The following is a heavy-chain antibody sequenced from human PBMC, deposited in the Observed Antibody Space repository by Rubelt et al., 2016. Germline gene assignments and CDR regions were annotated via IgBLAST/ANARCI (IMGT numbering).Heavy chain of an antibody. CDR3: AHRMIGCCSDLNAGLLDY. Sequence: QITLKESGPTLVKPTQTLTLTCTFSGFSLTTSGVGVAWIRQPPGKALEWLAVIYWDNDKRYSPSLASRRTNTKDTSKDQGVLTMTNLDPVDTATYYCAHRMIGCCSDLNAGLLDYWGQGALVTVSS. CDR1: GFSLTTSGVG. V-gene: IGHV2-5*02. CDR2: IYWDNDK. J-gene: IGHJ4*02. D-gene: IGHD6-19*01.